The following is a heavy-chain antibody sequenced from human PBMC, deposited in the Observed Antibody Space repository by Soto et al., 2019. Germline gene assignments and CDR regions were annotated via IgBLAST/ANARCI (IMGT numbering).Heavy chain of an antibody. D-gene: IGHD3-9*01. CDR3: ARARRGLVIIGEPGALFDY. J-gene: IGHJ4*02. CDR2: INAGNGNT. Sequence: QVQLVQSGAEVKKPGASVKVSCKASGYTFTSYAMHWVRQAPGQRLEWMGWINAGNGNTKYSQKCQGRVTITRDTSASTAYMELSSLRSEDTAVYYCARARRGLVIIGEPGALFDYWGQGTLVTVSS. CDR1: GYTFTSYA. V-gene: IGHV1-3*01.